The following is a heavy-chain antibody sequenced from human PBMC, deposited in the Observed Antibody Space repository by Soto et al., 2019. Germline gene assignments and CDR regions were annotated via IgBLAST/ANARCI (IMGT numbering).Heavy chain of an antibody. J-gene: IGHJ3*02. CDR2: IYHSGST. CDR1: GGSTSSSNW. D-gene: IGHD6-13*01. CDR3: ARSPSSSWYGGGAFDI. V-gene: IGHV4-4*02. Sequence: QVQLQESGPGLVKPSGTLSLTCTVSGGSTSSSNWWSWVRQPPGKGLEWTGEIYHSGSTNYNPSLQSRVTISVDKSENQFSLKMRSVTAADTAVYYCARSPSSSWYGGGAFDIWGQGTMVTVSS.